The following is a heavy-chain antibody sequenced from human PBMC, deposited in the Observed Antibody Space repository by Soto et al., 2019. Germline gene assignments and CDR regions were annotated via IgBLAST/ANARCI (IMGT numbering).Heavy chain of an antibody. D-gene: IGHD2-15*01. V-gene: IGHV3-74*01. CDR2: INSDGSST. Sequence: EVQLVESGGGLVQPGGSLRLSCAASGFTFSNYWMHWVRQTPGKGLVWVSRINSDGSSTSYADSVKGRFTISRDNSKNKLYLKMNSLRAEDTAVYYCAREIFYWGQGTLVTVSS. CDR1: GFTFSNYW. CDR3: AREIFY. J-gene: IGHJ4*02.